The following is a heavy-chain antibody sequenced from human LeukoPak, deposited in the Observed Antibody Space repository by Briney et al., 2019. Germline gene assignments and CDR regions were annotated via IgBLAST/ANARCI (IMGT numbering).Heavy chain of an antibody. CDR3: ARDHPYYEISGPRFDY. D-gene: IGHD3-16*01. Sequence: GGSLRLSCAASGFTFRSYDMHWVRQATGKGLEWVSGIGTAGEIYYPGSVKGRFTISRDDAKNSLYLQMNSLRVEDTAVYYCARDHPYYEISGPRFDYWGQGTRVTVSS. CDR1: GFTFRSYD. CDR2: IGTAGEI. V-gene: IGHV3-13*01. J-gene: IGHJ4*02.